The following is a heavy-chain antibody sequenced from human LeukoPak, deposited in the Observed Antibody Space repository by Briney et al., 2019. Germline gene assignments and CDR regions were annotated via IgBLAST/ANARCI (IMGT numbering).Heavy chain of an antibody. Sequence: ASVKVSCKASGYTFTSYGISWVRQAAGQGLEWMGWISAYNGNTNYAQKLQGRVTMTTDTSTSTAYMELRSLRSDDTAVYYCAIDQFPLYSSSWCPFDYWGQGTLVTVSS. CDR3: AIDQFPLYSSSWCPFDY. J-gene: IGHJ4*02. V-gene: IGHV1-18*01. CDR2: ISAYNGNT. CDR1: GYTFTSYG. D-gene: IGHD6-13*01.